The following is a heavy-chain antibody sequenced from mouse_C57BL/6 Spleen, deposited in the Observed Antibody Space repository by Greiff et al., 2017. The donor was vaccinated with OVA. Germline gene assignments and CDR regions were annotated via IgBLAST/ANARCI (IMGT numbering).Heavy chain of an antibody. V-gene: IGHV1-72*01. Sequence: QVQLQQPGAELVKPGASVKLSCKASGYTFTSYWMHWVKQRPGRGLESIGRIDPNSGGTKYNEKFKSKATLTVDKPSSTAYMQLSSLTSEDSAVYYCARWDYDEGYYAMDYWGQGTSVTVSS. CDR2: IDPNSGGT. CDR3: ARWDYDEGYYAMDY. D-gene: IGHD2-4*01. J-gene: IGHJ4*01. CDR1: GYTFTSYW.